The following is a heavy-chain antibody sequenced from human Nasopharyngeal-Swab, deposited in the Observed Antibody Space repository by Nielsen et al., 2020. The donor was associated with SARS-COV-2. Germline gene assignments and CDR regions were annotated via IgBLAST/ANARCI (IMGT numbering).Heavy chain of an antibody. J-gene: IGHJ6*02. CDR3: TKDSGWLATF. CDR1: GFTFSNSD. D-gene: IGHD6-19*01. Sequence: GGSLRLSCAVSGFTFSNSDMSWVRQAPGKGLEWVSGIARSGTTTYYADSVKGRFTISRDNSKNTLYLQMNSLRAEDTALYYCTKDSGWLATFWGQGTAVTASS. CDR2: IARSGTTT. V-gene: IGHV3-23*01.